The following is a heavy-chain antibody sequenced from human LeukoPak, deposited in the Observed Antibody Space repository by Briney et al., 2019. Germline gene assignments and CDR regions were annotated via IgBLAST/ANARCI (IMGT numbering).Heavy chain of an antibody. CDR2: IYWNDGK. V-gene: IGHV2-5*01. D-gene: IGHD3-22*01. Sequence: SGPTLVNPTQTLTLTCTFSGFSLSTSGVGVGCIRQPPGKALEWLALIYWNDGKRYSPSLKSGLTITKDTSKNQVVLTMTNMDPVDTATDYCAHMTRTDHYYDTSGYFDYWGPGNLVSVSS. CDR3: AHMTRTDHYYDTSGYFDY. CDR1: GFSLSTSGVG. J-gene: IGHJ4*02.